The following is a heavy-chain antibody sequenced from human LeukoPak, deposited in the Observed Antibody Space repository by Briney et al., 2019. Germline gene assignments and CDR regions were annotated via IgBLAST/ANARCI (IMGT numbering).Heavy chain of an antibody. Sequence: GGSLRLSCAASGFTFSSYSMNWVRQAPGKGLEWVSSISSSSSYICYADSVKGRFTISRGNAKNSLYLQMNSLRAEDTAVYYCARSVQLWSLYYFDYWGQGTLVTVSS. CDR1: GFTFSSYS. CDR2: ISSSSSYI. J-gene: IGHJ4*02. CDR3: ARSVQLWSLYYFDY. V-gene: IGHV3-21*01. D-gene: IGHD5-18*01.